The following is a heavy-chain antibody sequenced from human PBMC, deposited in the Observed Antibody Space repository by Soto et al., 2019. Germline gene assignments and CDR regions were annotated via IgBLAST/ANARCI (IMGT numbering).Heavy chain of an antibody. Sequence: PGGSLRLSGAASGFTFSSYSMNWVRQAPGKGLEWVSSISSSSSYIYYADSVKGRFTISRDNAKNSLYLQMNSLRAEDTAVYYCASLSSSPPMRGLYGMDVWGQGTTVTVSS. CDR1: GFTFSSYS. J-gene: IGHJ6*02. D-gene: IGHD3-16*02. V-gene: IGHV3-21*01. CDR3: ASLSSSPPMRGLYGMDV. CDR2: ISSSSSYI.